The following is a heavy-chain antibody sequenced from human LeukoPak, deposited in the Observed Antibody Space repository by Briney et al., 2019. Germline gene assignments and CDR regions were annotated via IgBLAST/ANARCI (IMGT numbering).Heavy chain of an antibody. V-gene: IGHV3-11*04. J-gene: IGHJ4*02. D-gene: IGHD2-2*01. Sequence: GGSLRLSCAASGFTFSDYYMSWIRQAPGKGLEWVSYISSSGSTIYYADSVKGRFTISRDNAKNSLYLQMNSLRAEDTAVYYCAREFDVVVPAAYFDYWGQGTLVTVSS. CDR2: ISSSGSTI. CDR3: AREFDVVVPAAYFDY. CDR1: GFTFSDYY.